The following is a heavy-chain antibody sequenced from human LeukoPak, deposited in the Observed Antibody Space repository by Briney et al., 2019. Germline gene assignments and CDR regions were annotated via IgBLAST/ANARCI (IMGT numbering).Heavy chain of an antibody. J-gene: IGHJ4*02. Sequence: GGSLRLSCAASGFTFSSYSMNWVRQAPGKGLEWVSYISSSGSTIYYADSVKGRFTISRDNAKNSLYLQMNSLRAEDTAVYYCARRLRRNYFDYWGQGTLVTVSS. CDR3: ARRLRRNYFDY. V-gene: IGHV3-48*04. CDR2: ISSSGSTI. CDR1: GFTFSSYS. D-gene: IGHD4-17*01.